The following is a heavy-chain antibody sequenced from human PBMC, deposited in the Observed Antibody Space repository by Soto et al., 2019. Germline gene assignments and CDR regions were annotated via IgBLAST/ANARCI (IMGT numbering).Heavy chain of an antibody. CDR3: ARDEYYDSSGYSDDAFDI. V-gene: IGHV1-18*01. CDR1: GYTFTSSG. CDR2: ISAYNGNT. Sequence: QVQLVQSGAEVKKPGASVKVSCQASGYTFTSSGISWVRQAPGPGLAWMGWISAYNGNTNYAQKLQGRVTMTTDTSTSTAYMELRSLRSDDTAVYYCARDEYYDSSGYSDDAFDIWGQGTMVTVSS. D-gene: IGHD3-22*01. J-gene: IGHJ3*02.